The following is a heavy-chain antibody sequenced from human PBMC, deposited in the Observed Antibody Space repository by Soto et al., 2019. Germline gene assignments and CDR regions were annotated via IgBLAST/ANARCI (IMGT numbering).Heavy chain of an antibody. Sequence: QEQLQESGPGLVKPSQTLSLTCTVSGGSISSGDYYWSWMRQPPGKGLEWIGYIYYSGSTYYNSSLKSRVNITLDTSTHHFSLKLSSVTAAHTAVYYCARDNGVGPWGQGTLVTVSS. D-gene: IGHD2-8*01. V-gene: IGHV4-30-4*01. CDR3: ARDNGVGP. CDR2: IYYSGST. J-gene: IGHJ5*02. CDR1: GGSISSGDYY.